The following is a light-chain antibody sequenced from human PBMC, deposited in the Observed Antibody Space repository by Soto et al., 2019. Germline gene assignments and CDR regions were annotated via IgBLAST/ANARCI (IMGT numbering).Light chain of an antibody. V-gene: IGLV1-44*01. CDR3: AAWDASLNGVV. CDR2: SDN. Sequence: QSVLTQPPSASAAPGQSVTISCSGSSSNIGTNDVSWYQQVPGAAPKLLIYSDNERPSGVPDRFSVSKSATSASLAISGLQSADEAEYFCAAWDASLNGVVFGGGTKLTVL. J-gene: IGLJ2*01. CDR1: SSNIGTND.